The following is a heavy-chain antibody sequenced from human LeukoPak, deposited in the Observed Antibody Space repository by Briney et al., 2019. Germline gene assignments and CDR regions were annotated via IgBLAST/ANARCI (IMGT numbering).Heavy chain of an antibody. CDR1: GYTFTSYG. D-gene: IGHD1-26*01. Sequence: ASVKASCKASGYTFTSYGISWVRQAPGQGLEWMGWISAYNGNTNYAQKLQGRVTMTTDTSTSTAYMELRSLRSDDTAVYYCARDSAEWELRFGYFDYWGQGTLVTVSS. CDR3: ARDSAEWELRFGYFDY. J-gene: IGHJ4*02. CDR2: ISAYNGNT. V-gene: IGHV1-18*01.